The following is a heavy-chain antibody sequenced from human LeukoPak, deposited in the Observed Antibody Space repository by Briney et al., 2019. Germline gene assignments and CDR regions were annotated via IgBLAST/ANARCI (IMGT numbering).Heavy chain of an antibody. CDR2: IYTSGAT. D-gene: IGHD1-14*01. CDR1: GGSTSSGSYY. V-gene: IGHV4-61*09. J-gene: IGHJ4*02. Sequence: SQTLSLTCTVSGGSTSSGSYYWTWIRQPAGKGLEWIGHIYTSGATSYNPSLQSRVTISVDTPKHEFSLKLTSLTAADTAVYYCARTGGGVGWFGTIDSWGQGTLVTVSS. CDR3: ARTGGGVGWFGTIDS.